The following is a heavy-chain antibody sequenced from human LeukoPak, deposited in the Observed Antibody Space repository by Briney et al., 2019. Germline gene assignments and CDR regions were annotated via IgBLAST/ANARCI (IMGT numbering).Heavy chain of an antibody. Sequence: GGSLRLSCAASGFTIRSYWMHWVRQAPGKGLVWVSRINSDGSSTNYADSVKGRFTISRDNAKNTLYLQMNSLRAEDTAVYYCARAPYYDFWSGYPPDYWGQGTLVTVSS. V-gene: IGHV3-74*01. CDR2: INSDGSST. J-gene: IGHJ4*02. CDR3: ARAPYYDFWSGYPPDY. CDR1: GFTIRSYW. D-gene: IGHD3-3*01.